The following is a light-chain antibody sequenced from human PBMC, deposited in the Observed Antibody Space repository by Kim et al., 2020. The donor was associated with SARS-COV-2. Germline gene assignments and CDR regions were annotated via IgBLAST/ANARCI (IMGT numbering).Light chain of an antibody. Sequence: LGQKVRITCQGDSLRSYYASWYQQKPGQAPVLVSYGKNNRPAGIPDRVSGSSSGNTASLTITGAQAEDEADYYCNSRDSSGNHWVFGGGTKLTVL. CDR1: SLRSYY. V-gene: IGLV3-19*01. J-gene: IGLJ3*02. CDR2: GKN. CDR3: NSRDSSGNHWV.